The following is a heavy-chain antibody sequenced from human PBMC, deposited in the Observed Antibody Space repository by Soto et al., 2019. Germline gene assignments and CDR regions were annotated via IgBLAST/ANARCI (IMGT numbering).Heavy chain of an antibody. CDR1: GLTFGSRA. D-gene: IGHD3-10*01. J-gene: IGHJ4*02. V-gene: IGHV3-23*01. CDR2: ITDTGGDA. CDR3: ARGSTDSYPGSRIFDF. Sequence: GSLRLSCVASGLTFGSRAMSWVRQAPGEGLQWVSTITDTGGDAKYADSVRGRFVISRDNSKKTLYLQMTSLTAEDSAMYYCARGSTDSYPGSRIFDFWGRGTLVTVSS.